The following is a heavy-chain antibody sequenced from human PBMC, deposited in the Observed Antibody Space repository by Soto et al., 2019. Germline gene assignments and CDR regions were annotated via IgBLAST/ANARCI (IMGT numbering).Heavy chain of an antibody. CDR2: IYYSGST. D-gene: IGHD1-1*01. CDR1: GGSISSYY. CDR3: ARRSGTTFHY. V-gene: IGHV4-59*01. J-gene: IGHJ4*02. Sequence: QVQLQESGPGLVKPSETLSLTCTVSGGSISSYYWSWIRQPQGKGLEWIGYIYYSGSTNYNPYLTSRVTISVATPKNQFALQLRSVIAADTAGYYCARRSGTTFHYWGQRPLVPVSS.